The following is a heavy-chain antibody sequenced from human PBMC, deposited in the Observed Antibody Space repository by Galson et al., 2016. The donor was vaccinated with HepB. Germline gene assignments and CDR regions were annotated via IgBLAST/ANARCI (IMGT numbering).Heavy chain of an antibody. V-gene: IGHV3-72*01. CDR2: VRKKADRDTT. Sequence: SLRLSCAASGFTLSDHHMDWVRQAPGQGLEWIARVRKKADRDTTDYAASVKGRFTISRDDSKNSLYLQMNSLKTEDTAVYYCATDIGSSGGTNWGQGTLVTVSS. CDR1: GFTLSDHH. J-gene: IGHJ4*02. CDR3: ATDIGSSGGTN. D-gene: IGHD5-12*01.